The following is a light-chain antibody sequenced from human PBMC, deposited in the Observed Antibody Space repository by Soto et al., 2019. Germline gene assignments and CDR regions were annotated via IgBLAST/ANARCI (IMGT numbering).Light chain of an antibody. CDR2: DVS. J-gene: IGLJ1*01. CDR1: SSDVGAYNY. Sequence: QSVLTQPRSVSGSPGQSVTISCTGTSSDVGAYNYVSWYQQHPAKAPNLMIYDVSKRPSGVPDRFSGSKSGNTASLTISGLQAEDEGDYYCCSYTNSAYVFGTGTKVHRP. CDR3: CSYTNSAYV. V-gene: IGLV2-11*01.